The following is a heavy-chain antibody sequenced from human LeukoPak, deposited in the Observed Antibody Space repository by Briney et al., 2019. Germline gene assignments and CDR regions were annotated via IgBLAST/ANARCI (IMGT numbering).Heavy chain of an antibody. D-gene: IGHD2-15*01. CDR3: ARDRYCSGGSCYWTGVDN. J-gene: IGHJ4*03. CDR2: ISSSSSYI. V-gene: IGHV3-21*01. Sequence: GGSLRLSRAASGFTFSRYAMSWVRQAPGKGLEWVSSISSSSSYIYYADSVKGRFTISRDNAKNSLYLQMNSLRAEDTAVYYCARDRYCSGGSCYWTGVDNWGHGTLVTVSS. CDR1: GFTFSRYA.